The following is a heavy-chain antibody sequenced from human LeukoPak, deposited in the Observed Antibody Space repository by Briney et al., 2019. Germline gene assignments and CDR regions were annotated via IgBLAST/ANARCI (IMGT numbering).Heavy chain of an antibody. D-gene: IGHD3-22*01. CDR1: GFTFSSYA. V-gene: IGHV3-30-3*01. Sequence: PGGSLRLSCAASGFTFSSYAMHWVRQAPGKGLEWVAVISYDGSNKYYADSVKGRFTISRDNSKNTLYLQVNSLRPEDTAVYYCARGWTMIVVVTHFDYWGQGTLVTVSS. CDR2: ISYDGSNK. J-gene: IGHJ4*02. CDR3: ARGWTMIVVVTHFDY.